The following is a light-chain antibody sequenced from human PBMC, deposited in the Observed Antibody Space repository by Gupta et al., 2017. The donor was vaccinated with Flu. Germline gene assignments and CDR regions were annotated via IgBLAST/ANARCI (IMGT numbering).Light chain of an antibody. J-gene: IGLJ3*02. Sequence: ISCTGTTSDVGRYDYVSWYQQHPGKAPKLLIYEVTRRPSGVPDRFSGSRSGNTASLTVSGLQADDEADYYCSSYAGSYTWVFGGGTKLTVL. CDR1: TSDVGRYDY. CDR2: EVT. CDR3: SSYAGSYTWV. V-gene: IGLV2-8*01.